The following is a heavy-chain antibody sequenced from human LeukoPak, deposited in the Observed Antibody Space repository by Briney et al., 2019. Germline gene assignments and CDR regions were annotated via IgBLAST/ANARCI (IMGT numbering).Heavy chain of an antibody. V-gene: IGHV3-53*01. CDR3: QRGYSSSWYDY. CDR2: IYSGGST. D-gene: IGHD6-13*01. CDR1: GGSFSGYY. Sequence: PSETLSLTCAVYGGSFSGYYWSWARQAPGKGLEWVSVIYSGGSTYYADSVKGRFTISRDNSKNTLYLQMNSLRAEDTAVYYCQRGYSSSWYDYWGQGTLVTVSS. J-gene: IGHJ4*02.